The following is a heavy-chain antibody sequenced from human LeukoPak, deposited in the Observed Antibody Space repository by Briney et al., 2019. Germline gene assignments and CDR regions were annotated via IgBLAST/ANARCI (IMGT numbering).Heavy chain of an antibody. J-gene: IGHJ4*02. Sequence: GGSLRLSCAASGFTFSNYAMSWVRQAPGKGLEWVSIISGNGGTTYYADSVRGQFTISRDNSKNTLYLQMNSLRAEDTALYYCAKYLKVNSGWPFDSWGQGTLVTVSS. D-gene: IGHD6-19*01. CDR1: GFTFSNYA. CDR3: AKYLKVNSGWPFDS. V-gene: IGHV3-23*01. CDR2: ISGNGGTT.